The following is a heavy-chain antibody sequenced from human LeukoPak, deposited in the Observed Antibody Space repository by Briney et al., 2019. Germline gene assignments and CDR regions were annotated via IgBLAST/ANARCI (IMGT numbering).Heavy chain of an antibody. Sequence: GRSLRLSCAASRFTFSSYAMHWVRQAPGKGLEWVAVIWYDGSNKYYADSAKGRFTISRDNSKNTLYLQMNSLRAEDTAVYYCARDRGTGTTTYYYGMDVWGQGTTVTVSS. CDR1: RFTFSSYA. J-gene: IGHJ6*02. CDR3: ARDRGTGTTTYYYGMDV. CDR2: IWYDGSNK. V-gene: IGHV3-33*08. D-gene: IGHD1-7*01.